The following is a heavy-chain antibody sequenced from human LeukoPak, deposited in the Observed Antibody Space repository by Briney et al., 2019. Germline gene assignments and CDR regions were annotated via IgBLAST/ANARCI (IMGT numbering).Heavy chain of an antibody. CDR2: IGAHNGDT. CDR1: GYTFTSYG. V-gene: IGHV1-18*01. D-gene: IGHD6-19*01. J-gene: IGHJ6*03. CDR3: ARDKGTVATYYYYYMDV. Sequence: ASVKVSCKASGYTFTSYGISWVRQAPGQGLEWMGWIGAHNGDTSYEEKLQGRVTMTTDTSTSTAYMELRSLRSDDTAVYYCARDKGTVATYYYYYMDVWGKGTTVTVSS.